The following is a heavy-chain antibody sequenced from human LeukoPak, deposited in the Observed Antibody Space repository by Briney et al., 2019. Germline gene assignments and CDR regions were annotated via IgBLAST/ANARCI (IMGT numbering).Heavy chain of an antibody. CDR3: ASKLWEPLDF. CDR2: ISSSGTTI. V-gene: IGHV3-48*03. D-gene: IGHD1-26*01. CDR1: GFTFSSYE. Sequence: GGSLGLSCAASGFTFSSYEMNWVRQAPGKGLEWVSYISSSGTTIYYADSVKGRFTISRDNAKNSLCLQMNSLRAEDTAVYYCASKLWEPLDFWGQGTLVIVSS. J-gene: IGHJ4*02.